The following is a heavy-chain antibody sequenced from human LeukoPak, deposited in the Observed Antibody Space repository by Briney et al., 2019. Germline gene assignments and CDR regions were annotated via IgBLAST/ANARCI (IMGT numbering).Heavy chain of an antibody. D-gene: IGHD3-10*01. CDR3: ARETYGSGLFDY. Sequence: PGRSLRLSCAASGFTFSSYAMHWVRQAPGKGLEWVAVISYDGSNKYYADSVKGRFTISRDNSKNTLYLQRNSLRAEDTAVYYCARETYGSGLFDYWGQGTLVTVPS. CDR1: GFTFSSYA. CDR2: ISYDGSNK. J-gene: IGHJ4*02. V-gene: IGHV3-30*04.